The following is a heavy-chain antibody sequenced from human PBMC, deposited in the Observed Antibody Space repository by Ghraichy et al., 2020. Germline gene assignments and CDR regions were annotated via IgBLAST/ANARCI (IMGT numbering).Heavy chain of an antibody. CDR3: ARRGVEMATITWFDP. Sequence: TLSLTCTVSGGSISSSSYYWGWIRQPPGKGLEWIGSIYYSGSTYYNPSLKSRVTISVDTSKNQFSLKLSSVTAADTAVYYCARRGVEMATITWFDPWGQGTLVTVSS. J-gene: IGHJ5*02. CDR2: IYYSGST. D-gene: IGHD5-24*01. V-gene: IGHV4-39*01. CDR1: GGSISSSSYY.